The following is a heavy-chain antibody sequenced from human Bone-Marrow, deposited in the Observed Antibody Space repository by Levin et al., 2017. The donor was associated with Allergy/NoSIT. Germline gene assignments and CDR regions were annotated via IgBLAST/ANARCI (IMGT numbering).Heavy chain of an antibody. CDR1: GGSIISYY. CDR3: ARGRGTYFWETPFDP. CDR2: IYSGGNT. D-gene: IGHD1-26*01. J-gene: IGHJ5*02. Sequence: SETLSLTCTVSGGSIISYYWTWIRQPAGKGLEWIGHIYSGGNTNYNPSLRSRVTMSVDTSKNQFSLKLSSMTAADTAVYYCARGRGTYFWETPFDPWGQGTLVTVSS. V-gene: IGHV4-4*07.